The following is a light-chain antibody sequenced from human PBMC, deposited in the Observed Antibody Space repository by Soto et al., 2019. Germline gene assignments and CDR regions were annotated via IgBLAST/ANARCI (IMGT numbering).Light chain of an antibody. CDR3: QQYGSSPP. Sequence: EIVLTQSPGTLSLSPGERATLSCRASQSVSSGYLAWYQQKPGQAPRLLIYGASSRATGIPDRFSGSGSGTDFTLTISRPEPEDFAVCYCQQYGSSPPFGGGTKVEIK. V-gene: IGKV3-20*01. CDR2: GAS. J-gene: IGKJ4*01. CDR1: QSVSSGY.